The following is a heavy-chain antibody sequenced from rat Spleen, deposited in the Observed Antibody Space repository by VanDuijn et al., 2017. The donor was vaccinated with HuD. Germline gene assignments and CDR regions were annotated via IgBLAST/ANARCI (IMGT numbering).Heavy chain of an antibody. CDR2: IWGDGST. CDR1: GFSLTSYH. CDR3: TRVGY. J-gene: IGHJ2*01. Sequence: QVQLKESGPGLVQPSQTLSLTCTVSGFSLTSYHVSWVRQPPGKGLEWMGGIWGDGSTDYNSALKSRLSISRDTSKSQVFLKMNSLQTDDTAIYFCTRVGYWGQGVMVTVSS. V-gene: IGHV2-15*01.